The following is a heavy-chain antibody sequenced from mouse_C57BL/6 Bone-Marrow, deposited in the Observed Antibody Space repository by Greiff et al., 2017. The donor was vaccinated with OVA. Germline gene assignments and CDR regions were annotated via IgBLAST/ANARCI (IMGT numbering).Heavy chain of an antibody. J-gene: IGHJ1*03. CDR3: ARRVTTVVANWYFDV. CDR2: INPSSGYT. CDR1: GYTFTSYT. D-gene: IGHD1-1*01. V-gene: IGHV1-4*01. Sequence: QVQLQQSGAELARPGASVKMSCKASGYTFTSYTMHWVKQRPGQGLEWIGYINPSSGYTKYNQKFKDKATLTADKSSSTAYMQLSSLTSEDSAVYYCARRVTTVVANWYFDVWGTGTTVTVSS.